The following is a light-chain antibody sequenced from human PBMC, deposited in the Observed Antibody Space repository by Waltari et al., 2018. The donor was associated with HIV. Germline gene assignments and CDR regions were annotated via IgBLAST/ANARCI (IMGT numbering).Light chain of an antibody. J-gene: IGKJ2*01. CDR3: QQYQSYSQT. CDR1: QSISSW. Sequence: DIQMTQSPSTLYASVGDRVTITCRASQSISSWLAWYQQKPGKAPKLLIYKASSLERGVPSRFSGSGSGTEFTLTISSLQPDDFATYYCQQYQSYSQTFGQGTKLDIK. V-gene: IGKV1-5*03. CDR2: KAS.